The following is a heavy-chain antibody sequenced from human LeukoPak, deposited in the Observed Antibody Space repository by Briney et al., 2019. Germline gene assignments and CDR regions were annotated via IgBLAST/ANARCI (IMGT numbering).Heavy chain of an antibody. V-gene: IGHV5-10-1*01. J-gene: IGHJ4*02. CDR2: IDPSDSYT. CDR3: ARHMGRKYFSGSVTSFDY. CDR1: GYSFTSYW. D-gene: IGHD3-10*01. Sequence: GESLKISCKGSGYSFTSYWIGWVRQMPGKGLEWMGRIDPSDSYTNYSPSFQGHVTISADKSIITAFLQWSSLEASDTAMYYCARHMGRKYFSGSVTSFDYWGQGTLVTVSS.